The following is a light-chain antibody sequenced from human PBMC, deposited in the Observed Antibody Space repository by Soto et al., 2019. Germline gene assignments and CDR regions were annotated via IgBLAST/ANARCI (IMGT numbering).Light chain of an antibody. CDR3: SSYTSTSTYV. CDR1: SSDFGGYTY. CDR2: DAT. V-gene: IGLV2-14*03. Sequence: QSALTQPASVSGSPGQSITISCTGTSSDFGGYTYVSWYQQHQGKAPKLMIFDATSRPSGVSNRFSGSKSDNTASLTIAGLQAEDEADYYGSSYTSTSTYVFGPGTKLTVL. J-gene: IGLJ1*01.